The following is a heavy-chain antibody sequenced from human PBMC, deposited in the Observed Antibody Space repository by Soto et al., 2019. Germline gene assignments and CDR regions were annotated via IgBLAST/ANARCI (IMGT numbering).Heavy chain of an antibody. CDR2: IYSSGYT. V-gene: IGHV4-4*07. D-gene: IGHD1-20*01. CDR1: GGSIRNYF. J-gene: IGHJ3*02. CDR3: VRDVESPGISGSWGAFDI. Sequence: QVQLQESGPGLVKPSETLSLICTVSGGSIRNYFWTWIRQPAGKGLEWIGRIYSSGYTVYNASLKSRVTMSIDMSKNQFSLKLSSMTAADTAVYYCVRDVESPGISGSWGAFDIWGQGTVVTVSS.